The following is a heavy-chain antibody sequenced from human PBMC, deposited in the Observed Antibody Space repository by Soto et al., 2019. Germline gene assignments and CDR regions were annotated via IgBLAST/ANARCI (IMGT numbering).Heavy chain of an antibody. CDR3: ASSLLWIQLWPLGY. V-gene: IGHV1-69*13. J-gene: IGHJ4*02. CDR1: GYTFTSYG. CDR2: IIAYFGTA. Sequence: GASVKVSCKASGYTFTSYGISWVRQAPGQGLEWMGGIIAYFGTANYAQKLQGRVTITADESTSTAYMELSSLRSEDTAVYYCASSLLWIQLWPLGYWGQGTLVTVSS. D-gene: IGHD5-18*01.